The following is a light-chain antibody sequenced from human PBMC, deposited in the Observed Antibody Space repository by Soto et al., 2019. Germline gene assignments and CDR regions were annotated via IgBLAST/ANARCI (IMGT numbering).Light chain of an antibody. V-gene: IGKV3-20*01. J-gene: IGKJ2*01. CDR2: HAS. CDR3: QKYGGSPT. Sequence: EIVLTQSPGTLSFSPGERATLSCRASQSIISSYLAWYQQKPGQPPRLLLYHASSRATGIPDRFSGSGSGTDFTLSISRLETEDVAVYYCQKYGGSPTVGKGTKLEIK. CDR1: QSIISSY.